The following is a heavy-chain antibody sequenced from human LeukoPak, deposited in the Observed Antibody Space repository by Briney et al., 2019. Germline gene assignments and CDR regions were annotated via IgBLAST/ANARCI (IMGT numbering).Heavy chain of an antibody. J-gene: IGHJ5*02. CDR3: ARHGGITGTTPPPYNWFDP. CDR2: IYYSGST. Sequence: PSETLSLTCTVSGGSISSYYWGWIRQPPGKGLEWIGSIYYSGSTYYNPSLKSRVTISVDTSKNQFSLKLSSVTAADTAVYYCARHGGITGTTPPPYNWFDPWGQGTLVTVSS. CDR1: GGSISSYY. D-gene: IGHD1-20*01. V-gene: IGHV4-39*01.